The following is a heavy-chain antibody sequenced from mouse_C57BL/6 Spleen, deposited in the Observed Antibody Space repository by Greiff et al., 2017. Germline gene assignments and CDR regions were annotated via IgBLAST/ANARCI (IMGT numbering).Heavy chain of an antibody. CDR2: IDPSDSYT. Sequence: QVQLQQSGAELVMPGASVKLSCKASGYTFTSYWMHWVKQRPGQGLEWIGEIDPSDSYTNYNQKFKGKSTLTVDKSSSTAYMQLSSLTSEDSAVYYCARGYGSSLWYFDVWGTGTTVTVSS. J-gene: IGHJ1*03. CDR3: ARGYGSSLWYFDV. CDR1: GYTFTSYW. D-gene: IGHD1-1*01. V-gene: IGHV1-69*01.